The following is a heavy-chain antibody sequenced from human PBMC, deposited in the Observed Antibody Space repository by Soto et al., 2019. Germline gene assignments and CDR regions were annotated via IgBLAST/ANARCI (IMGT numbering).Heavy chain of an antibody. D-gene: IGHD2-2*01. CDR3: ARDKGCCSSTSCYAWNWFDP. CDR2: INPNSGGT. J-gene: IGHJ5*02. Sequence: GASVKVSCKASGYTFTGYYMHWVRQAPGQGLEWMGWINPNSGGTNYAQKFQGWVTMTRDTSISTAYMELSRLRSDDTAVYYCARDKGCCSSTSCYAWNWFDPWGQGTLVTVSS. V-gene: IGHV1-2*04. CDR1: GYTFTGYY.